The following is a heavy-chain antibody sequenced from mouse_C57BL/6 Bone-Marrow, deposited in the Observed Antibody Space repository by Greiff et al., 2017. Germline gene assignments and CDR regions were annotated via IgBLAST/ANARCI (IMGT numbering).Heavy chain of an antibody. CDR3: ARYDDYDRYYYAMDY. CDR1: GFTFTDYY. Sequence: EVMLVESGGGLVQPGGSLSLSCAASGFTFTDYYMSWVRQPPGKALEWLGFIRNKANGYTTEYSASVKGRFTISRENSQSILYLQMNALRAEDSATYYCARYDDYDRYYYAMDYWGQGTSVTVSS. J-gene: IGHJ4*01. V-gene: IGHV7-3*01. CDR2: IRNKANGYTT. D-gene: IGHD2-4*01.